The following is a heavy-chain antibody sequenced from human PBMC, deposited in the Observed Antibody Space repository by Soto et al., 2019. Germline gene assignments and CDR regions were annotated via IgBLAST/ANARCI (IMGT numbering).Heavy chain of an antibody. V-gene: IGHV1-3*01. CDR3: ATDGGRAFNSAEGRYADY. D-gene: IGHD5-12*01. J-gene: IGHJ4*02. Sequence: QVQLAQSGAEVRKPGATVKVSCKASGYTFTESIIHWVRQAPGQRLEWMGWIDAGNGKTEYSKKFQGRLTISTDSSATTAHMELSSLGSEDTAVYYCATDGGRAFNSAEGRYADYWGQGTLVTVSS. CDR1: GYTFTESI. CDR2: IDAGNGKT.